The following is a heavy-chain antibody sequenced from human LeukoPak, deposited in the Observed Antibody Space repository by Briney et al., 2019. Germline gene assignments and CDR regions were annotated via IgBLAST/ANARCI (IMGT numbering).Heavy chain of an antibody. CDR3: ATTLGSGWKFDY. CDR1: GFTFSSYE. Sequence: GGSLRLSCAASGFTFSSYEMNWVRQAPGKGLEWVANIREDGTEKNYVDSVKGRFTISRDNAKNSLFLQMNSLRPDDTAVYYCATTLGSGWKFDYWGQGTLVTVSS. J-gene: IGHJ4*02. V-gene: IGHV3-7*01. D-gene: IGHD6-19*01. CDR2: IREDGTEK.